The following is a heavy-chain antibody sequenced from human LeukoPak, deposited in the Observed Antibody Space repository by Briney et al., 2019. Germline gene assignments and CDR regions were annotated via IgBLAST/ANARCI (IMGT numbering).Heavy chain of an antibody. D-gene: IGHD6-19*01. CDR3: ARVGSGWYDFDY. V-gene: IGHV3-53*04. CDR2: IYSGSSST. CDR1: GFTVSSNY. Sequence: QAGGSLRLSCAASGFTVSSNYMSWVRQAPGKGLEWVSVIYSGSSSTYYTDSVKGRFTIFRHNSKNTLYLQMNSLRAEDTAVYYCARVGSGWYDFDYWGQGTLVTVSS. J-gene: IGHJ4*02.